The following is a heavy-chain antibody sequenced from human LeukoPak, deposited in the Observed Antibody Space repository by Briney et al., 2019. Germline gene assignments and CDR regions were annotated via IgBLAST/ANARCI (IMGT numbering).Heavy chain of an antibody. J-gene: IGHJ4*02. CDR1: GGSISSYY. CDR2: IYYSGST. Sequence: SETLSLTCTVSGGSISSYYWSWIRQPPGKGLEWIGYIYYSGSTNYNPSLKRRVTISVGTSKNQFSLKLSSVTAADTAVYYCARERQRRFDYWGQGTLVTVSS. D-gene: IGHD6-25*01. V-gene: IGHV4-59*01. CDR3: ARERQRRFDY.